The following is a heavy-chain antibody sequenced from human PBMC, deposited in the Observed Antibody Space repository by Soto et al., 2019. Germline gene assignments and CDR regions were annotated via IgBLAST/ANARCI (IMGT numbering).Heavy chain of an antibody. V-gene: IGHV1-8*01. Sequence: ASVKVSCKASGYTFTSYDINWVRQATGQGLEWMGWMNPNSGNTGYAEKFQGRVTMTRNTSISTAYMELSSLRSEDTAVYYCAFYNATADSYFYLWGSGTLVTVSS. CDR3: AFYNATADSYFYL. CDR1: GYTFTSYD. D-gene: IGHD2-15*01. CDR2: MNPNSGNT. J-gene: IGHJ2*01.